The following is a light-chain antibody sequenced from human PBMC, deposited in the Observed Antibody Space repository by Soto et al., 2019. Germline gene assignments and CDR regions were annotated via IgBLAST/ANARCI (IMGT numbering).Light chain of an antibody. Sequence: EIVLMQSPGTLSLSPGERATLSCRASQSVRNNYLAWYQQRPGQAPRLLIYAASSRATGIPDRFSGSGSGTDFTLTISRLEPEDFAVYYCQQYGTSPRTFGQGTKWIS. J-gene: IGKJ1*01. CDR1: QSVRNNY. CDR2: AAS. V-gene: IGKV3-20*01. CDR3: QQYGTSPRT.